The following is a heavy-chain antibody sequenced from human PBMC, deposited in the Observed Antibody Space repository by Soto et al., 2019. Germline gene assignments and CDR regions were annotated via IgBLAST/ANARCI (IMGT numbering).Heavy chain of an antibody. J-gene: IGHJ6*02. CDR2: IYPGDSDT. CDR3: AGGGVRGVITRTRDYYGMGV. Sequence: GESLTISCKGSGYSFTSYWIGWVRQMPGKGLEWMGIIYPGDSDTRYSPSFQGQVTISADKSISTAYLQWSSLKASDTAMYYCAGGGVRGVITRTRDYYGMGVWGQGTTVTVSS. V-gene: IGHV5-51*01. CDR1: GYSFTSYW. D-gene: IGHD3-10*01.